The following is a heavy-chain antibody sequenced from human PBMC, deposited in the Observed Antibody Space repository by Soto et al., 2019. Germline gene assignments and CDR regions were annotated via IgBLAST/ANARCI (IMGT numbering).Heavy chain of an antibody. J-gene: IGHJ6*02. CDR2: IYPGDSDT. Sequence: GESLKISCKGSGYSFTSYWIGWVRQMPGKGLEWMGIIYPGDSDTRYSPSFQGQVTIPADKSISTAYLQWSSLKASDTAMYYCARRGVVVVADRDYYYYGMDVWGQGTTVTVSS. D-gene: IGHD2-15*01. CDR1: GYSFTSYW. CDR3: ARRGVVVVADRDYYYYGMDV. V-gene: IGHV5-51*01.